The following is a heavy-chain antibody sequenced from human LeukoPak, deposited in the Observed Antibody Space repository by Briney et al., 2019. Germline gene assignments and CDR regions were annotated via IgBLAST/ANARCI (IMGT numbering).Heavy chain of an antibody. J-gene: IGHJ6*04. D-gene: IGHD3-10*01. CDR3: ARDRAPVLLWFGESKPYYYYGMDV. CDR2: ISAYNGNT. Sequence: ASVKVSCKASGYTFTSHGISWVRQAPGQGLEWMGWISAYNGNTNYAQKLQGRVTMTTDTSTSTAYMELRSLRSDDTAVYYCARDRAPVLLWFGESKPYYYYGMDVWGKGTTVTVSS. V-gene: IGHV1-18*04. CDR1: GYTFTSHG.